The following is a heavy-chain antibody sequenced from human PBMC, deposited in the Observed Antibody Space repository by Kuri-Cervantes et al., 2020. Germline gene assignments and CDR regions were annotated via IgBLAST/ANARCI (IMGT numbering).Heavy chain of an antibody. J-gene: IGHJ3*02. Sequence: ESLKIPCTVSGGAINNYYWSWVRKPPGKGLEWIRYIYNTGTTNYNPSLMSRVTMSIDKSKHRISLNLSSVTAADTAVYYCAXXRGHNFDYGXGTDVDIWGPGTVVTVSS. D-gene: IGHD3-16*01. CDR1: GGAINNYY. V-gene: IGHV4-4*09. CDR2: IYNTGTT. CDR3: AXXRGHNFDYGXGTDVDI.